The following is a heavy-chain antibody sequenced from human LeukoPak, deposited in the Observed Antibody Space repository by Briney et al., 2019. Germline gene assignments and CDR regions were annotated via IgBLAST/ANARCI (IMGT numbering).Heavy chain of an antibody. CDR3: ARDPSPVDYVWGSYRYSYYFDY. J-gene: IGHJ4*02. CDR1: GFTFSSYS. D-gene: IGHD3-16*02. V-gene: IGHV3-48*02. Sequence: PGRSLRLSCAASGFTFSSYSMNWVRQAPGKGLEWVSYISSSSSTIYYADSVKGRFTISRDNAKNSLYLQMNSLRDEDTAVYYCARDPSPVDYVWGSYRYSYYFDYWGQGTLVTVSS. CDR2: ISSSSSTI.